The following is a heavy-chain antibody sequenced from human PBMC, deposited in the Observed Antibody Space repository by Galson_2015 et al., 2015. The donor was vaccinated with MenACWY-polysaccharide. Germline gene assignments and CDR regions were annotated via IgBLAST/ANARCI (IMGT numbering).Heavy chain of an antibody. D-gene: IGHD3-22*01. Sequence: SVKVSCKASGGTFSSYAISWVRQAPGQGLEWIGGIIPIFGTANYAQKFQGRVTITADESTSTAYMELSSLRSEDTAVYYCAGGSRSTMIEGYYFDYWGQGTLVTVSS. CDR2: IIPIFGTA. J-gene: IGHJ4*02. CDR3: AGGSRSTMIEGYYFDY. V-gene: IGHV1-69*13. CDR1: GGTFSSYA.